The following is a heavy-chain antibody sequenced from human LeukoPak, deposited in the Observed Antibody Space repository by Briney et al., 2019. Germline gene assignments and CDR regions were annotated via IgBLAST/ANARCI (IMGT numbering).Heavy chain of an antibody. CDR2: IYYSGST. Sequence: SETLSLTCTVSGGSISSYYWSWIRQPPGKGLEWIGYIYYSGSTNYNPSLKSRVTISVDTSKNQFSLKLSSVTAADTAVYYCARPGYSSGSDAFDIWGQGTMVTVSS. J-gene: IGHJ3*02. V-gene: IGHV4-59*08. CDR3: ARPGYSSGSDAFDI. CDR1: GGSISSYY. D-gene: IGHD6-19*01.